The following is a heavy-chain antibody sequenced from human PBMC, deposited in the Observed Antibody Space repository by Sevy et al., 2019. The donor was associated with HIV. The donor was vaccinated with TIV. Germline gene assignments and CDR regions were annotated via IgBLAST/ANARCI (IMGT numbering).Heavy chain of an antibody. V-gene: IGHV1-18*01. CDR2: ISAYNGNT. CDR1: GYTFTSYG. J-gene: IGHJ6*02. CDR3: ARDHAPALSSIAARGRYHGMDV. D-gene: IGHD6-6*01. Sequence: ASVKVSCKASGYTFTSYGISWVRQAPGQGLEWMGWISAYNGNTNYAQNLQGRVTMTTDTSTSTAYMELRSLRSDDTAVYYCARDHAPALSSIAARGRYHGMDVWGQGTTVTVSS.